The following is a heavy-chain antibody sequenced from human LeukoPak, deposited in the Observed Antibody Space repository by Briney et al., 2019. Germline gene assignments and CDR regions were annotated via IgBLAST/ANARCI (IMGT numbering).Heavy chain of an antibody. Sequence: SQTLSLTCGISGDSVSNKSATWNWIRQSPSRCLEWLGRTYYRSKWYNDYAVSVKSRITINPDTSKNQFSLQLNSVTPEDAAVYYCTRGKASFTVEDAFDIWGQGTMVTVSS. V-gene: IGHV6-1*01. CDR2: TYYRSKWYN. D-gene: IGHD2-2*01. CDR3: TRGKASFTVEDAFDI. J-gene: IGHJ3*02. CDR1: GDSVSNKSAT.